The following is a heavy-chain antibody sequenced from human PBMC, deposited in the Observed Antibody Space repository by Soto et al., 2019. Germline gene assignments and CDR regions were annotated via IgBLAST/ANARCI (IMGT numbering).Heavy chain of an antibody. V-gene: IGHV4-34*01. CDR3: ARVKSYSSSCYRDYYHGMDV. J-gene: IGHJ6*02. CDR2: INHSGST. CDR1: GGSFGGYY. Sequence: SETPSLTCAVYGGSFGGYYWSWIRQPPGKGLEWIGEINHSGSTNYNPSLKSRVTISVDTSKNQFSLKLSSATAADTAVYYCARVKSYSSSCYRDYYHGMDVWGQGTTVTVS. D-gene: IGHD6-13*01.